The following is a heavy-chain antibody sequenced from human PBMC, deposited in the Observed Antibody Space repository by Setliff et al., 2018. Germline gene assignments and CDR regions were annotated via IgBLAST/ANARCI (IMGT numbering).Heavy chain of an antibody. D-gene: IGHD6-6*01. CDR1: GFTFSGYG. CDR3: AKRGHYSSSDGLSFDF. J-gene: IGHJ4*02. Sequence: RLSCAASGFTFSGYGIHWVRQAPGKGLEWVAFIRPDGSNKYYADFVKGRFTISRDNSKNTLYLQMNSLRVEDTAVYYCAKRGHYSSSDGLSFDFWGQGTQVTVSS. CDR2: IRPDGSNK. V-gene: IGHV3-30*02.